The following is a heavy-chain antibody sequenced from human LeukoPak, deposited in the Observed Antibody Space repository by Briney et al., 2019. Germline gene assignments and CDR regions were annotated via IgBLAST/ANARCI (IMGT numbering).Heavy chain of an antibody. V-gene: IGHV1-69*05. CDR2: IIPIFGTA. Sequence: SVKVSCKASGGTFSSYAISWVRQAPGQGLEWMGRIIPIFGTANYAQKFQGRVTITTDESTSTAYMELSSLRSEDTAVYYCATSGSYSHFYFDYWGQGTLVTVSS. D-gene: IGHD1-26*01. CDR3: ATSGSYSHFYFDY. CDR1: GGTFSSYA. J-gene: IGHJ4*02.